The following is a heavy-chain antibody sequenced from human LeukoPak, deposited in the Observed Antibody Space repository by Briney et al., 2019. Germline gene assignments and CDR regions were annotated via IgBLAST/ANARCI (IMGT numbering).Heavy chain of an antibody. CDR2: ISSSGSGT. Sequence: GGSLRLSCAASGFTFSSYAMSWVRQAPGKGLEWVSAISSSGSGTYYADSVKGRFTISRDNSDNMLYLQMNSLRAEDTAIYYCAKDLGLWSGYYTFDYWGQGTLVTVSS. CDR1: GFTFSSYA. J-gene: IGHJ4*02. V-gene: IGHV3-23*01. CDR3: AKDLGLWSGYYTFDY. D-gene: IGHD3-3*01.